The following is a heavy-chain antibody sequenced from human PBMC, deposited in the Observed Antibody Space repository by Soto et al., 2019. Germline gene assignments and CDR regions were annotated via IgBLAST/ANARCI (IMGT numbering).Heavy chain of an antibody. D-gene: IGHD3-22*01. CDR3: ARGWGHSDSSGYYMDFEQ. Sequence: QVQLVQSGAEVKKPGSSVRVSCKASGGTFSSLAISWVRQAPGQGLEWMGGTIPNFGTADHAQKFQDRVKTTADEKTTTASKDLSGRTTEDTAVYYCARGWGHSDSSGYYMDFEQWGQGTQVIVSS. V-gene: IGHV1-69*01. CDR1: GGTFSSLA. J-gene: IGHJ4*02. CDR2: TIPNFGTA.